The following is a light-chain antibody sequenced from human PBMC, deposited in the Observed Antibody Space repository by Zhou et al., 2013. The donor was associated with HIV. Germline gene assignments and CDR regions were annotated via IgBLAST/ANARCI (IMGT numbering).Light chain of an antibody. CDR3: QQSYSTLMNT. Sequence: DIQLTQSPSFLSASVGDRVTITCRASQGISSYLAWYQQKPGKAPKLLIYGATSLQSGVPSRFSGSGSGTDFTLTISSLQPEDFATYYCQQSYSTLMNTFGQGTKLEIK. CDR2: GAT. V-gene: IGKV1-39*01. J-gene: IGKJ2*01. CDR1: QGISSY.